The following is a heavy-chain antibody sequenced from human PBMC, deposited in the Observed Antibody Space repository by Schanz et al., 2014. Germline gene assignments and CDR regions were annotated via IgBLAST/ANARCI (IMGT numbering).Heavy chain of an antibody. CDR2: ISGSGDHT. CDR1: GFTFSDYY. V-gene: IGHV3-11*05. J-gene: IGHJ4*02. D-gene: IGHD2-21*02. Sequence: QVHLVESGGGLVKPGGSLRLSCAASGFTFSDYYMSWIRQAPGKGLEWVSVISGSGDHTHYADSVKGRFTISRDTSGNALYLQMNSLTGEDTAVYYCAKDGVPSPWVCFGGYCYSGGADYWGQGTLVTVSS. CDR3: AKDGVPSPWVCFGGYCYSGGADY.